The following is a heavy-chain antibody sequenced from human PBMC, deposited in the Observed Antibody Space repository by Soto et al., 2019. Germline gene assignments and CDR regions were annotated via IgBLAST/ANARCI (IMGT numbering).Heavy chain of an antibody. CDR2: MNPIRGAT. V-gene: IGHV1-2*02. D-gene: IGHD3-22*01. J-gene: IGHJ4*02. CDR3: ARDLWRPTYYYDSSGSRAYDY. Sequence: ASVKVSCKASGYIFINYEMHWVRQAPGQGLEWMGVMNPIRGATSFAQKFQGRVTITTDTSTSTAYMELSSLRSDDTAVYYCARDLWRPTYYYDSSGSRAYDYWGQGTLVTVSS. CDR1: GYIFINYE.